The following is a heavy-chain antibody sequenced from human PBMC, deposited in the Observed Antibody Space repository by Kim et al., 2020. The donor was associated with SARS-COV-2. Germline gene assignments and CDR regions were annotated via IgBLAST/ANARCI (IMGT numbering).Heavy chain of an antibody. J-gene: IGHJ4*02. D-gene: IGHD1-7*01. CDR2: IYHSGNT. Sequence: SETLSLTCTVSGYSISSGYYWAWIWQPPGKGLEWIGSIYHSGNTYYNPPLKSRVAISVDTSKNQFSLKLNSVTAADTAVYYCARVRGGTTSVEYWGQGTLVTVSS. V-gene: IGHV4-38-2*02. CDR3: ARVRGGTTSVEY. CDR1: GYSISSGYY.